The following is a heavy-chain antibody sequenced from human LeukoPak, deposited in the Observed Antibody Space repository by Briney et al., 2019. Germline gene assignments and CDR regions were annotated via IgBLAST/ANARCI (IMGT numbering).Heavy chain of an antibody. Sequence: SETLSLTCAVSGGSIMTTNWWRLVRQPPGKGLEWIGEVHQSGATNYNPSLESRVSMSIDTSKNQMSLKLTSVTAADTAVYDCARGVHSLDYWGRGTLVTVSS. J-gene: IGHJ4*02. V-gene: IGHV4-4*02. CDR2: VHQSGAT. D-gene: IGHD2-15*01. CDR3: ARGVHSLDY. CDR1: GGSIMTTNW.